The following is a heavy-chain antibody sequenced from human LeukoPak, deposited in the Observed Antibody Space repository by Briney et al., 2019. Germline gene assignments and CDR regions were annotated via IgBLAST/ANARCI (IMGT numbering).Heavy chain of an antibody. Sequence: GGSLRLSCAASGFTFSSYSMNWVRQAPGKGLEWVSSISSSSSYIYYADSVKGRFTTSRDNAKNSLYLQMNSLRAEDTAAYYCARDLSGDYFSGYWGQGTLVTVSS. D-gene: IGHD4-17*01. CDR3: ARDLSGDYFSGY. J-gene: IGHJ4*02. V-gene: IGHV3-21*01. CDR2: ISSSSSYI. CDR1: GFTFSSYS.